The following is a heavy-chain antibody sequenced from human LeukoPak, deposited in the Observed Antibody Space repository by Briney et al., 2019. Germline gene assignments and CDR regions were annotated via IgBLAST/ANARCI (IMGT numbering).Heavy chain of an antibody. CDR1: GFTFSSYW. J-gene: IGHJ4*02. CDR3: ARSGTVTTLDY. Sequence: GGSLRLSCAASGFTFSSYWMSWVRQAPGKGLEWVSPISSSSSYIYYADSVKGRFTISRDNAKNSLYLQMNSLRAEDTAVYYCARSGTVTTLDYWGQGTLVTVSS. V-gene: IGHV3-21*01. CDR2: ISSSSSYI. D-gene: IGHD4-17*01.